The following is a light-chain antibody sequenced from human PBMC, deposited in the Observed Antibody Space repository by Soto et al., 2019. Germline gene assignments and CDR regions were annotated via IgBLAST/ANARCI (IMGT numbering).Light chain of an antibody. CDR3: AAWDDSLNGVV. J-gene: IGLJ2*01. CDR1: SSNIGGNI. CDR2: GND. V-gene: IGLV1-44*01. Sequence: QSVLTQPPSASGTPGQRVTISCSGSSSNIGGNIVNWYQQLPGTAPELLIFGNDQRPSWVPDRFSGSKSGTSASLAISGLQSEDEANYYCAAWDDSLNGVVFGGGTQLTVL.